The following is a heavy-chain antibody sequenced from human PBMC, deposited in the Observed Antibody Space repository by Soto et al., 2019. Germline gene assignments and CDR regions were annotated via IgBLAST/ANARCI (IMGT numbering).Heavy chain of an antibody. D-gene: IGHD5-12*01. CDR3: AKDSRDGYNWLDY. CDR2: ISWNSGSI. CDR1: GFTFDDYA. V-gene: IGHV3-9*01. Sequence: GGSLRLSCAASGFTFDDYAMHWVRQAPGKGLEWVAGISWNSGSIDYADSVKGRFTVSRDNSKDTLYLQMDSLRFEDTAMYYCAKDSRDGYNWLDYWGQGTLVTVSS. J-gene: IGHJ4*02.